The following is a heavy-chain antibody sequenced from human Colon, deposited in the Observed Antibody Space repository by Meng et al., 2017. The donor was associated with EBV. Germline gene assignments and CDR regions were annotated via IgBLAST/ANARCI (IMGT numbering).Heavy chain of an antibody. D-gene: IGHD4-17*01. V-gene: IGHV4-4*02. J-gene: IGHJ4*02. CDR2: GYQDGST. CDR1: GASITSDNDG. CDR3: AREDDYGYYVAY. Sequence: VQRQGSGPGRLTPSGSLSLTCDVSGASITSDNDGWGWVRQPPGKALEWLGEGYQDGSTNYSPSVQSRVTISMDKSKNQFSLKLTSVNSADTAVYYCAREDDYGYYVAYWGQGILVTVSS.